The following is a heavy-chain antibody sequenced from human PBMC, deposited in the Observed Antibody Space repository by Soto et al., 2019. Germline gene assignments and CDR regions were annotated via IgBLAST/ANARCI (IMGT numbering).Heavy chain of an antibody. CDR3: ARDEDDDGDQDHFDF. CDR1: GFTFSNYA. Sequence: EVQLLESGGGLVLPGGSLRLSCAASGFTFSNYAMSWVRQGPGKGLEWVSGIGGSGTRTYYADSVKGRFTISRDNSKNTWYRQMDSLRVEDTAIYYCARDEDDDGDQDHFDFWGQGTLVTVSS. V-gene: IGHV3-23*01. J-gene: IGHJ4*02. CDR2: IGGSGTRT. D-gene: IGHD4-17*01.